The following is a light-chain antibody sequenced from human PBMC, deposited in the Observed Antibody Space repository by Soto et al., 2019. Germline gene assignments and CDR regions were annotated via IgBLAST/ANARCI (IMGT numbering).Light chain of an antibody. CDR2: AAS. CDR3: QHYASSEGFI. Sequence: ELVLTQSPGTLSSSPVERATLSCRASQRVSSSYLAWYQQKPGQAPRLLIYAASSRAPGIPDRFVGSGSGTDFTLTISTLEAEDFAVYYCQHYASSEGFIFGPGTKVDIK. CDR1: QRVSSSY. J-gene: IGKJ3*01. V-gene: IGKV3-20*01.